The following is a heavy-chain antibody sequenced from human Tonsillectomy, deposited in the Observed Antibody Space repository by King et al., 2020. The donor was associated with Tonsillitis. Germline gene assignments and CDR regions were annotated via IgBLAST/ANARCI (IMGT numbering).Heavy chain of an antibody. J-gene: IGHJ6*03. V-gene: IGHV3-48*03. CDR2: ISSSGSTV. CDR1: GFTFSTYE. CDR3: ARDTGSHYYFYYMDV. Sequence: QLVQSGGGLVQPGGSLRLSCAASGFTFSTYEMNWVRQAPGKGLEWVSYISSSGSTVYYADSVKGRFTISRDNAKNSLYLQLNSLRAEDTAVYYCARDTGSHYYFYYMDVWGKGTTVTVSS. D-gene: IGHD1-14*01.